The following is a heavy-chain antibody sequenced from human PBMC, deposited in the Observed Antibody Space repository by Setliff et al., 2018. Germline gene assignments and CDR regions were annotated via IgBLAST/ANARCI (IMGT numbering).Heavy chain of an antibody. CDR1: GGSISSSSYY. J-gene: IGHJ6*02. CDR3: ARVAAYSSSWYNYYYGMDV. Sequence: PSETLSLTCTVSGGSISSSSYYWGWIRQPPGKGLEWIGNINYSGSTYYNPSLKSRVTISVDTSKNQFSLKLSSVTAADTAVYYCARVAAYSSSWYNYYYGMDVWGQGTTVTVSS. V-gene: IGHV4-39*07. D-gene: IGHD6-13*01. CDR2: INYSGST.